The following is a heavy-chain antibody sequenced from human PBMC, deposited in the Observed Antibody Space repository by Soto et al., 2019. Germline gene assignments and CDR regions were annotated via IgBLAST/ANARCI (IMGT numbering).Heavy chain of an antibody. J-gene: IGHJ5*02. CDR1: GGSLSSSSYF. D-gene: IGHD2-15*01. Sequence: PSETLSLTCTVSGGSLSSSSYFWGWIRQPPGKGLEWIGSIYYSGSTYYNPSLKSRVTVSVDTSKNQFSLKLNSVTAADTAVYYCARHRSDFWFDPWGQGTLVTVSS. CDR3: ARHRSDFWFDP. V-gene: IGHV4-39*01. CDR2: IYYSGST.